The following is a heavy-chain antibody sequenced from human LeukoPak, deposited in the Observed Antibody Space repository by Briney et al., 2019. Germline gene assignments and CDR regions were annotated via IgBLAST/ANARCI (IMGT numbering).Heavy chain of an antibody. V-gene: IGHV4-30-4*01. CDR1: GGSISSGDYY. D-gene: IGHD3-22*01. CDR3: ARFYDSSGYSISGFDY. J-gene: IGHJ4*02. Sequence: PSETLSLTCTVSGGSISSGDYYWSWIRQPPGKGLEWIGYIYYSGSTYYNPSLKSRVTISVDTSKNQFSLKLSSVTAADTAVYYCARFYDSSGYSISGFDYWGQGTLVTVSS. CDR2: IYYSGST.